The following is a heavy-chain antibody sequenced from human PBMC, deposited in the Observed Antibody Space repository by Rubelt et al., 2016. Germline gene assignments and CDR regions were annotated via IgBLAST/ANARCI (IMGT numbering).Heavy chain of an antibody. CDR3: ARGSGYYQRQYFQH. CDR1: GYTFTSYA. V-gene: IGHV1-2*02. D-gene: IGHD3-22*01. CDR2: INPNSGGT. Sequence: QVQLVQSGSELKKPGASVKVSCKASGYTFTSYAMNWVRQAPGQGLEWMGWINPNSGGTNYAQKFEGRVTMTRDTSISTAYMELSRLRSDDTAVYYCARGSGYYQRQYFQHWGQGTLVTVSS. J-gene: IGHJ1*01.